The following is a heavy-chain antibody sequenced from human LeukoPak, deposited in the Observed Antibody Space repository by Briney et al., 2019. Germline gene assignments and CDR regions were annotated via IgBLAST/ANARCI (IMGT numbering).Heavy chain of an antibody. Sequence: SETLSLTCTVSGGSISSYYWSWIRQPPGKGLEWIGYIYYSGSTNYNPSLKSRVTISVDTSKNQFSLKLSSVTAADTAVFYCARDQTGAFDIWGQGTMVTVSS. CDR3: ARDQTGAFDI. J-gene: IGHJ3*02. CDR1: GGSISSYY. CDR2: IYYSGST. V-gene: IGHV4-59*01.